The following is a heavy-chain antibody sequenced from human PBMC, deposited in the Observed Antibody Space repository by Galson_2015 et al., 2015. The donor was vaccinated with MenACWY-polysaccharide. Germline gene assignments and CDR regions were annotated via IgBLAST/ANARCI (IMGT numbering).Heavy chain of an antibody. D-gene: IGHD1-1*01. CDR2: IYPSDSDT. Sequence: QSGAEVKKPGESLKISCKGSGYSYTSYWIGWVRQMPGKGMEWMGMIYPSDSDTRYSPSFQGQVIISADKSGDTAYLQWSSLKASDTAMYYCARRFWNLEYLDWWGQGTLVTVSS. V-gene: IGHV5-51*03. CDR3: ARRFWNLEYLDW. CDR1: GYSYTSYW. J-gene: IGHJ4*02.